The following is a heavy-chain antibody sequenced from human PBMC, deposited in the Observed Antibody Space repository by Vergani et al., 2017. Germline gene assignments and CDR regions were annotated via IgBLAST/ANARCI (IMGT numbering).Heavy chain of an antibody. CDR2: IKQDGSEK. D-gene: IGHD2-2*01. CDR1: GFTFSSSW. J-gene: IGHJ2*01. Sequence: EVQLVESGGGLVQPGGSLRLSCAASGFTFSSSWMSWVRQAPGKGLEWVANIKQDGSEKYYVDSVKGRFTISRDNAKNSLYLQRNSLRAEDTAVYYCARGRYCSSTSCSRYWYFDLWGRGTLVTVSS. CDR3: ARGRYCSSTSCSRYWYFDL. V-gene: IGHV3-7*01.